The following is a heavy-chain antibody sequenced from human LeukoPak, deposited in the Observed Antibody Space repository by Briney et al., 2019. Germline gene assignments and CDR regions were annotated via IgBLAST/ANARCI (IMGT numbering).Heavy chain of an antibody. Sequence: GGSLRLSCAASGFTFSDYYMSWIRQAPGKGLEWVSYISSSGNTINYADSVKGRFTISRDNAKNSLYLQMSTLRDEDTAVYYCARDCSRTSCQGANYWGQGTLVTVSS. D-gene: IGHD2-2*01. CDR1: GFTFSDYY. CDR2: ISSSGNTI. J-gene: IGHJ4*02. V-gene: IGHV3-11*01. CDR3: ARDCSRTSCQGANY.